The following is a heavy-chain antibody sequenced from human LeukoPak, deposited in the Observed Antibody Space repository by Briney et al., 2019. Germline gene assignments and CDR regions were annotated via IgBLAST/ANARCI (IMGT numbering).Heavy chain of an antibody. CDR1: GGSISSGGYY. CDR2: IYYSGST. CDR3: ASFFGAYGSGSTSGGYAFDI. V-gene: IGHV4-31*03. D-gene: IGHD3-10*01. J-gene: IGHJ3*02. Sequence: SETLSLTCTVSGGSISSGGYYWSWIRQHPGKGLEWIGYIYYSGSTYYNPSLKSRVTISVDTSKNQFSLKLSSVTAADTAVYYCASFFGAYGSGSTSGGYAFDIWGQGTMVTVSS.